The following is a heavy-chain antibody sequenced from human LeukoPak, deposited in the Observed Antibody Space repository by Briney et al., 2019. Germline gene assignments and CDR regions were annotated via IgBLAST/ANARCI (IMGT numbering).Heavy chain of an antibody. CDR3: ARRGYCSSTSCYTFDY. D-gene: IGHD2-2*02. CDR1: GGSISSGDYY. Sequence: PSETLSLTCTVSGGSISSGDYYWSWIRQPPGKGLEWIGYIYYSGSTYYNPSLKSRVTISVDTSKNQFSLKLSSVTAADTAVYYCARRGYCSSTSCYTFDYWGQGTLVTVSS. CDR2: IYYSGST. J-gene: IGHJ4*02. V-gene: IGHV4-30-4*02.